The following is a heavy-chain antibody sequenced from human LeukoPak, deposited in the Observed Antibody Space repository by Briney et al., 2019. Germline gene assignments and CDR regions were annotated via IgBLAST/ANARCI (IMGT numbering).Heavy chain of an antibody. J-gene: IGHJ4*02. D-gene: IGHD4-23*01. Sequence: SETLSLTCAVSGGPFSGYYWTWIRQPPGKGLEWIGDVSHGGSTNYNPSLKSRVTISVDTSKSQFSLRLKDVTAADRAVYFCAGQRGHTVAAFDYWGQGILVSVSS. CDR1: GGPFSGYY. V-gene: IGHV4-34*01. CDR2: VSHGGST. CDR3: AGQRGHTVAAFDY.